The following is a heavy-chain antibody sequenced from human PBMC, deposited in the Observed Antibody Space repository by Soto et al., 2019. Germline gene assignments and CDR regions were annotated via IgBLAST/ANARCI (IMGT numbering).Heavy chain of an antibody. J-gene: IGHJ4*02. CDR1: GVSINNYY. V-gene: IGHV4-59*01. Sequence: PSETLSLTCTVSGVSINNYYWTWIRQPPGERLEWIGAIYYTGSTTYNPSLRSRVTFSVDTSKNQFSLSLTSVSAGDTAVYFCGKVVSGGYLDYLGQGTLVAVSS. CDR3: GKVVSGGYLDY. CDR2: IYYTGST.